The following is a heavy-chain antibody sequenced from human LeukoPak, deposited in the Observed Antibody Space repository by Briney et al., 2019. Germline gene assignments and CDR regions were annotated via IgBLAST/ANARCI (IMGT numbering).Heavy chain of an antibody. J-gene: IGHJ4*02. D-gene: IGHD2-15*01. CDR3: ARKGGTFDY. Sequence: PSETLSLTCTVSGGSIRNYYWSWLRQPPGTGLEWIGYIYYSGSTNYNPSLKSRVTISVDTSKNQFSLKLSSVTAADTAVYYCARKGGTFDYWGQGTLVTVSS. V-gene: IGHV4-59*08. CDR2: IYYSGST. CDR1: GGSIRNYY.